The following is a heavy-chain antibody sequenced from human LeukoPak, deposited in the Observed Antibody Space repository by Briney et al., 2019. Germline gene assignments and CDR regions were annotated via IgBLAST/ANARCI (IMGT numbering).Heavy chain of an antibody. CDR3: ARNGIGGAFDI. V-gene: IGHV3-74*01. D-gene: IGHD1-1*01. Sequence: PGGSLRLSCAASGFTFSSYWMHWVRQAPGKGLVWVSRINSDGSSPSYADSVRGRFTISRDNEKNTVYLQMNSLRAEDTAIYYCARNGIGGAFDIWGQGTMVTVSS. CDR2: INSDGSSP. J-gene: IGHJ3*02. CDR1: GFTFSSYW.